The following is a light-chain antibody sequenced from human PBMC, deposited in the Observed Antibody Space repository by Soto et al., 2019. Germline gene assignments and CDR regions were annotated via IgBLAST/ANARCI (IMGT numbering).Light chain of an antibody. J-gene: IGKJ4*01. V-gene: IGKV2-28*01. CDR3: MQALHTPLT. Sequence: DIVMTQSPLSLPVTPGEPASISCRSSQSLLYSNGYNYLDWYLQKPGQSPQPLIYLGSSRASGVPDRFSGSGSGTDFTLKISRVEAEDVGVYYCMQALHTPLTFGGGTRVEIK. CDR2: LGS. CDR1: QSLLYSNGYNY.